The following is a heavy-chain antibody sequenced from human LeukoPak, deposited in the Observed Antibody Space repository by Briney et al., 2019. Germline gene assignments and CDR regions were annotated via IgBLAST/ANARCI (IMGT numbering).Heavy chain of an antibody. Sequence: PGGSLRLSCAAPGFTFSSYSMNWVRQAPGKGLEWVSSISSSSSYIYYADSVKGRFTISRDNAKNSLYLQMNSLRAEDTAVYYCATGRGTSFLTPDYWGQGTLVTVSS. V-gene: IGHV3-21*01. D-gene: IGHD2-2*01. CDR3: ATGRGTSFLTPDY. CDR2: ISSSSSYI. CDR1: GFTFSSYS. J-gene: IGHJ4*02.